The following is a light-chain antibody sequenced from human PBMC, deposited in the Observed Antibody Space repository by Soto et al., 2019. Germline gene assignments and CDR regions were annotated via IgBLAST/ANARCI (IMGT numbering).Light chain of an antibody. Sequence: DIQVTQSPSSLSASVGDRVTITCRASQSISSYLNWYQQKPGKAPKLLIYAASSLQSGVPSRFSGGGSGTDFTLTISSLQPEDFATYYCQQSYSTWTFGQGTKVDIK. CDR1: QSISSY. J-gene: IGKJ1*01. CDR3: QQSYSTWT. CDR2: AAS. V-gene: IGKV1-39*01.